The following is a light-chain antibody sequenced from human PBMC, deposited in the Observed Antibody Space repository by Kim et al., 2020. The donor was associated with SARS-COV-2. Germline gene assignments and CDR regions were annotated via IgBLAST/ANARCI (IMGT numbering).Light chain of an antibody. Sequence: AAVGDRVIITGQASQSISTWLAWYQQKPGKAPKLLIYDASTLESGVPSRFSGSGSGTEFTLTISSLQPDDLATYFCQQYNSRSLYTFGQGTKLEI. CDR1: QSISTW. V-gene: IGKV1-5*01. J-gene: IGKJ2*01. CDR3: QQYNSRSLYT. CDR2: DAS.